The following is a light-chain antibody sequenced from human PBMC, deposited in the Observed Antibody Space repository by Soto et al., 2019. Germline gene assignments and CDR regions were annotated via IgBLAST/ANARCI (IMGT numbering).Light chain of an antibody. CDR1: SSNIGADYD. Sequence: QSVLTQPPSVSGAPGQRVIISCTGSSSNIGADYDVHWYQHLPGTAPKLLIYGNTNRPSGVPDRFSGSKSGTSASLAITGLQAEDEADYYCQSYDSSLGDSVFGGGTQLTVL. V-gene: IGLV1-40*01. CDR2: GNT. J-gene: IGLJ3*02. CDR3: QSYDSSLGDSV.